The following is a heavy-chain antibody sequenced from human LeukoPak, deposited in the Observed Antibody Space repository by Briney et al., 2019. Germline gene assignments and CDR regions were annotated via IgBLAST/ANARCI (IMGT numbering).Heavy chain of an antibody. CDR3: AKDLRSGSRTGH. CDR1: GFTVSSNY. Sequence: SGGSLRLSCAVSGFTVSSNYMSWVRQAPGKGLEWVSIIYSGGYTFYADSVKGRFTISRDNSKNTLYLQMNSLRAEDTAVYYCAKDLRSGSRTGHWGQGTLVTVSS. D-gene: IGHD3/OR15-3a*01. CDR2: IYSGGYT. V-gene: IGHV3-53*01. J-gene: IGHJ4*02.